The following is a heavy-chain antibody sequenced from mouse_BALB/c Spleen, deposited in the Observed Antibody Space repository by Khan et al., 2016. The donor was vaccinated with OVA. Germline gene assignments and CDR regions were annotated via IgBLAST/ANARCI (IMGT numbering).Heavy chain of an antibody. V-gene: IGHV2-2*02. D-gene: IGHD1-1*01. CDR2: IRSGGST. J-gene: IGHJ3*01. CDR1: GFSFTNYG. Sequence: QVQLKQSRPGLVQPSHSLSITCTVSGFSFTNYGIHWVRQSPGHGLEWLGLIRSGGSTDYNADFISILSISKVNSKSQVFFKMISLQTNDTAIYYCARRDYDYARGAWFPYWGQGTLVTVSA. CDR3: ARRDYDYARGAWFPY.